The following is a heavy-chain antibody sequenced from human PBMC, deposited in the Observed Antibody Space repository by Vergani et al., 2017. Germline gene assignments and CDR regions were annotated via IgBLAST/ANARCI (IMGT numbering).Heavy chain of an antibody. CDR2: ISRNGGST. J-gene: IGHJ4*02. V-gene: IGHV3-64D*06. D-gene: IGHD4-17*01. CDR3: EKDSRCPDYGDYENDFDY. Sequence: EVQLVESGGGLVQPGGSLRLSCSASGFTFSSYAMHWVRQAPGKGLEYVSAISRNGGSTYYADSVKGRFTISRDNSKNTRYLQMSSLRSEDTAVYYCEKDSRCPDYGDYENDFDYWGQGTLVTVSS. CDR1: GFTFSSYA.